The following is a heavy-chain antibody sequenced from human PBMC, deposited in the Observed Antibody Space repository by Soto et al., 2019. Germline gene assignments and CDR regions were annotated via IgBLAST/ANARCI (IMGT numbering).Heavy chain of an antibody. CDR3: ARDVSPDYYDSSGSDY. CDR1: GFTFSSYA. J-gene: IGHJ4*02. CDR2: ISYDGSNK. D-gene: IGHD3-22*01. V-gene: IGHV3-30-3*01. Sequence: GGSLRLSCAASGFTFSSYAMHWVRQAPGKGLEWVAVISYDGSNKYYADSVKGRFTISRDNSKNTLYLQMNSLRAEDTAVYYCARDVSPDYYDSSGSDYWGQGTLVTVSS.